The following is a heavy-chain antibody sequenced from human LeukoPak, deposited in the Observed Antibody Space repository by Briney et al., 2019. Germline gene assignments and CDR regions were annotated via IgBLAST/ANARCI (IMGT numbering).Heavy chain of an antibody. V-gene: IGHV1-8*03. CDR3: ARIRSDYDSGHQGYYYYTDV. CDR2: MNPNSGNT. D-gene: IGHD5-12*01. CDR1: GYTFTSYD. J-gene: IGHJ6*03. Sequence: GASVNASCKASGYTFTSYDINWVRQATGQGLEWMGWMNPNSGNTGYAQKFQGRVTITRNTSISTAYMELSSLRSEDTAVYYCARIRSDYDSGHQGYYYYTDVCGKGTTVTVSS.